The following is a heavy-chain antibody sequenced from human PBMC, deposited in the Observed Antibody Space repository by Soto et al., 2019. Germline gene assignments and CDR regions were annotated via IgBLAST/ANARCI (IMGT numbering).Heavy chain of an antibody. CDR3: AFLTKDTST. V-gene: IGHV3-30*03. Sequence: XGSLRLSFAASGFTFSTYCLHWVRQAPGKGLEWVAVISHDGSNKYYADSVKGRFTISRDNSKNTLYLQMNGLRAEDTAVYYCAFLTKDTSTWGQGTLVTVSS. D-gene: IGHD4-4*01. CDR2: ISHDGSNK. J-gene: IGHJ5*02. CDR1: GFTFSTYC.